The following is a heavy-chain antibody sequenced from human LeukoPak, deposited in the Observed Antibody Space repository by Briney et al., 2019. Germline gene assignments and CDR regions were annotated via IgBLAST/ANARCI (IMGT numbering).Heavy chain of an antibody. CDR2: ISGRGGST. V-gene: IGHV3-23*01. CDR3: AKDLFSSSYYYDTNGYPFDY. CDR1: GFTFSSYA. D-gene: IGHD3-22*01. Sequence: GGSLRLSCAASGFTFSSYAMSCVRQAPGKGLEWVSTISGRGGSTHYADSVKGRFTISRDNSKITLFLQMDSLRAEDTAVYYCAKDLFSSSYYYDTNGYPFDYWGQGTLVTVSS. J-gene: IGHJ4*02.